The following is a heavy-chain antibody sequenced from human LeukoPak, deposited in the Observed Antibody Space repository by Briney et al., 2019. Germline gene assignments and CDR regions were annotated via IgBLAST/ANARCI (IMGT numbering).Heavy chain of an antibody. CDR1: ALTFADYA. CDR3: TRSEYTYYYDGSGYLIDY. D-gene: IGHD3-22*01. J-gene: IGHJ4*02. CDR2: IRSKTYGGTT. V-gene: IGHV3-49*04. Sequence: PGRSLRLSCTPSALTFADYALTWVRQAPGKGLEWLGFIRSKTYGGTTELAASVAGRFTISRDDSKSIAYLQMNSLKTEDTAVYYCTRSEYTYYYDGSGYLIDYWGQGTLVTVSS.